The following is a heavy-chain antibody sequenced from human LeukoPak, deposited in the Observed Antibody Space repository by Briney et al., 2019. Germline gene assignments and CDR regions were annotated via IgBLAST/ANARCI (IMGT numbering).Heavy chain of an antibody. CDR2: INHSGST. CDR1: GGSFSGYY. V-gene: IGHV4-34*01. D-gene: IGHD3-10*01. J-gene: IGHJ4*02. Sequence: PSETLSLTCAVCGGSFSGYYWSWIRQPPGKGLEWIGEINHSGSTNYNPSLKSRVTISVDTSKNQFSLKLSSVTAADTAVYYCARGRYGSGSYYNRRRGDFDHWGQGTLVTVSS. CDR3: ARGRYGSGSYYNRRRGDFDH.